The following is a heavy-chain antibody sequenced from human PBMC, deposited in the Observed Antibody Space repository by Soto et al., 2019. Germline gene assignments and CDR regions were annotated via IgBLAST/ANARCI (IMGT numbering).Heavy chain of an antibody. J-gene: IGHJ5*02. V-gene: IGHV4-59*01. CDR2: IYYTGST. D-gene: IGHD6-13*01. CDR1: GSSISSYY. Sequence: QVQLQESGPGLVKPSETLFLTCTVSGSSISSYYWSWIRQPPGKGLEWSGLIYYTGSTNYNPSLKSRVTISVDTSKDQFPLKLSPVTAAETAVYYCARGKHQLVWTNWFDPWGQGTLVSVSS. CDR3: ARGKHQLVWTNWFDP.